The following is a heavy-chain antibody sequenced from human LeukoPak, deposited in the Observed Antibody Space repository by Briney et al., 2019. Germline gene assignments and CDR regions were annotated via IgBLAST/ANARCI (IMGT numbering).Heavy chain of an antibody. CDR1: GGSIRNYY. D-gene: IGHD4/OR15-4a*01. CDR2: IHISGGT. Sequence: SETLSLTCTLSGGSIRNYYWNWLRHSAGKGLELIGRIHISGGTNSNPSLKSRVTMSVDTSKNQFSPRLSSVTAADTAVYYCARPRTNYVNDAFHIWGRGTMVTVS. CDR3: ARPRTNYVNDAFHI. J-gene: IGHJ3*02. V-gene: IGHV4-4*07.